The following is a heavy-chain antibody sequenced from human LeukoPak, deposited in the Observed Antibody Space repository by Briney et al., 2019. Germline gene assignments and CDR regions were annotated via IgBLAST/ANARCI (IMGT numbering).Heavy chain of an antibody. CDR1: GFTFSSYS. Sequence: GGSLRLSCAASGFTFSSYSMNWVRQAPGKGLEWVSSISSSSSYIYYADSVKGRFTISRDNAKNSLYLQMNSLRAEDTAVYYCARLPYSSGWVDYWGQGTLVIVSS. J-gene: IGHJ4*02. CDR2: ISSSSSYI. CDR3: ARLPYSSGWVDY. V-gene: IGHV3-21*01. D-gene: IGHD6-19*01.